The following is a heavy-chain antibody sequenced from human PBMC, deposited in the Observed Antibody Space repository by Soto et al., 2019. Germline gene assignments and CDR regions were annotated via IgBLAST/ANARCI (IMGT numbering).Heavy chain of an antibody. CDR3: ERGVYGSGNYYTGPSAFDI. V-gene: IGHV1-69*06. CDR1: GGTLSDHG. Sequence: QVQLEQSGAEVKKPGSSVKVSCKASGGTLSDHGVAWLRQAPGQGLEWMGGTIPVFNTAKYAQKFQGRVTGTADKLTNIAYMELSSLRSEDTAFYFCERGVYGSGNYYTGPSAFDIWGQGTMVIVSS. J-gene: IGHJ3*02. D-gene: IGHD3-10*01. CDR2: TIPVFNTA.